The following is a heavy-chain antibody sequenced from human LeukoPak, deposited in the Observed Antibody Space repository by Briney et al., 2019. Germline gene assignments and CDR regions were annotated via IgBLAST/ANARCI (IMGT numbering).Heavy chain of an antibody. CDR2: ISYDGSNK. CDR1: GFTFSSYA. Sequence: GGSLRLSCAASGFTFSSYAMSWVRQAPGKGLEWVAVISYDGSNKYYADSVKGRFTISRDNSKNTLYLQMNSLRAEDTAVYYCAKVYSGYDFDYWGQGTLVTVSS. J-gene: IGHJ4*02. D-gene: IGHD5-12*01. V-gene: IGHV3-30*18. CDR3: AKVYSGYDFDY.